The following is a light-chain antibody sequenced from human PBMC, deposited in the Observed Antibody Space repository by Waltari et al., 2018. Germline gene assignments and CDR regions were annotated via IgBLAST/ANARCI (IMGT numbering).Light chain of an antibody. CDR1: QSVGRF. J-gene: IGKJ1*01. CDR3: QQSYTVPPT. V-gene: IGKV1-39*01. Sequence: DIQMTQSPSSLSASVGTRVTIVCRASQSVGRFLNWYQQKPGEAPSLLIYAVSRLQGGVPLRFSGSGSGTSFTLTISSLQPEDFATYYCQQSYTVPPTFGQGTKV. CDR2: AVS.